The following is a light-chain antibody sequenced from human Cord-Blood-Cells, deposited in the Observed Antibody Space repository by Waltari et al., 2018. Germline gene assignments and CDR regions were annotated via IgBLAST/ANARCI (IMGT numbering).Light chain of an antibody. CDR2: DVS. Sequence: QSALTQPRSVSGSPGQSVTISCTGTSSDVGGYNYVSWSQQHPGKAPKLMIYDVSKRPSGVPDRFSGSKSGNTASLTISGLQAEDEADYYCCSYAGSYTLAVVFGGGTKLTVL. CDR1: SSDVGGYNY. J-gene: IGLJ2*01. CDR3: CSYAGSYTLAVV. V-gene: IGLV2-11*01.